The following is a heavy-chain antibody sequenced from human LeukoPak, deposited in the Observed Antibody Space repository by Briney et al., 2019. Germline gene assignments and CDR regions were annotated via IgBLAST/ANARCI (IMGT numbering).Heavy chain of an antibody. CDR3: ARAITIFGVVSRYYYYGMDV. CDR1: GGTFSSYA. Sequence: ASVKVSCKASGGTFSSYAISWVRQAPGQGLEWMGWINPNSGGTNYAQKFQGRVTMTRDTSISTAYMELSRLRSDDTAVYYCARAITIFGVVSRYYYYGMDVWGQGTTVTVSS. V-gene: IGHV1-2*02. CDR2: INPNSGGT. D-gene: IGHD3-3*01. J-gene: IGHJ6*02.